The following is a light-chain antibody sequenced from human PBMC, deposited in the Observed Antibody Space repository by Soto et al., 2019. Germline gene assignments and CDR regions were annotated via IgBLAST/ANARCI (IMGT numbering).Light chain of an antibody. V-gene: IGKV3-11*01. CDR1: QSVGDY. Sequence: TVLTHSPATLSLSPWEIATLSCRASQSVGDYLAWYQQKPGQAPRLLIYDASNRAAGVPYRFRGSGSGTDFTLTISSVEPEDFGVYYCQQRSDWPPITFGQGTRLEIK. CDR3: QQRSDWPPIT. J-gene: IGKJ5*01. CDR2: DAS.